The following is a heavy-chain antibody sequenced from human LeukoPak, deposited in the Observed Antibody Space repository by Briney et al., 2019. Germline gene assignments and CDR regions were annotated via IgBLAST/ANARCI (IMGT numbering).Heavy chain of an antibody. CDR2: ITSSGSYI. D-gene: IGHD1-26*01. J-gene: IGHJ5*02. CDR3: ARDNSVGDNAWWFDP. CDR1: AFSFSNYN. Sequence: GGSLRLSCAASAFSFSNYNMNWVRQAPGKGLEWVSSITSSGSYIYYADSVKGRFTISRDNAKNSLYLQLNSLRAEDTAIYYCARDNSVGDNAWWFDPWGQGTLVTVSS. V-gene: IGHV3-21*04.